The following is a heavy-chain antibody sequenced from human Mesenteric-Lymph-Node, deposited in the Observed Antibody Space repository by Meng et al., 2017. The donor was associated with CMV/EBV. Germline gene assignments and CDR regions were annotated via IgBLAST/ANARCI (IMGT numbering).Heavy chain of an antibody. CDR1: GGSFSGYY. Sequence: QVQLTQEGAGLLKPPETLSLTCAVYGGSFSGYYWSWIRQPPGKGLEWIGEINHSGSTNYNPSLKSRVTISVDTSKNQFSLKLSSVTAADTAVYYCARHQRWLKSEGGFNYWGQGTLVTVSS. D-gene: IGHD4-23*01. CDR3: ARHQRWLKSEGGFNY. J-gene: IGHJ4*02. V-gene: IGHV4-34*01. CDR2: INHSGST.